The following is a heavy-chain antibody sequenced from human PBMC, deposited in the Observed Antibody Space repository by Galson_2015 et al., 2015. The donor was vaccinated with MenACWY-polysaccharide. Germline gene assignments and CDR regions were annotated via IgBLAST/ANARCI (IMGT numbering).Heavy chain of an antibody. CDR1: GFSFSSYS. CDR3: ASRSVVTPYSLDS. V-gene: IGHV3-48*01. CDR2: ITPTGDPK. D-gene: IGHD2-15*01. J-gene: IGHJ4*02. Sequence: SLRLSCAASGFSFSSYSMTWVRQAPGKGLEWLSYITPTGDPKMYADSVKGRFTISRDNAKNSLYLQMNNLRAEDTAVYYCASRSVVTPYSLDSRGQGTLVSVSS.